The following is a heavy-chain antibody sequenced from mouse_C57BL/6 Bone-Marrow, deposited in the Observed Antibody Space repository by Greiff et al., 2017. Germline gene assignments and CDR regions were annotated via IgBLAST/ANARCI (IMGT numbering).Heavy chain of an antibody. Sequence: QVQLQQSGPELVKPGASVKISCKASGYAFSSSWMNWVKQRPGKGLEWIGRIYPGDGDTNYNGKFKGKATLTADKSSSTAYMQLSSLTSEDSAVYFCARCGSWYFDVWGTGTTVTVSS. V-gene: IGHV1-82*01. D-gene: IGHD1-1*01. J-gene: IGHJ1*03. CDR2: IYPGDGDT. CDR3: ARCGSWYFDV. CDR1: GYAFSSSW.